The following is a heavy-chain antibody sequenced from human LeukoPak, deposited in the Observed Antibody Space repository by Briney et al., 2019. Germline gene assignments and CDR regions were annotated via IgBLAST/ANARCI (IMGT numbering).Heavy chain of an antibody. D-gene: IGHD2-2*01. J-gene: IGHJ5*02. CDR2: INHSGST. CDR1: GGSFSGYY. CDR3: SRTTVYCSSTSCYRRGRWFDP. V-gene: IGHV4-34*01. Sequence: KTSETLSLTCAVYGGSFSGYYWSWIRQPPGEGLEWIGEINHSGSTNYNPSLKSRVTISVDTSKNQFSLKLSSVTAADTAVYYCSRTTVYCSSTSCYRRGRWFDPWGQGTLVTVSS.